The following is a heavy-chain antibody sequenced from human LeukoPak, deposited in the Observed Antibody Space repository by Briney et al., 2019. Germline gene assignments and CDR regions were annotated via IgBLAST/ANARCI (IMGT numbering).Heavy chain of an antibody. V-gene: IGHV3-7*01. CDR1: GFTFSNSW. CDR2: IKQDGSEK. J-gene: IGHJ4*02. Sequence: GGSLRLSCAASGFTFSNSWMSWVRQAPGKGLEWVANIKQDGSEKYYVDSVKGRFTISRDNAKNSLYLQMNSLRAEDTAVYYCARSRGFDYWGQGTLVTVSS. CDR3: ARSRGFDY.